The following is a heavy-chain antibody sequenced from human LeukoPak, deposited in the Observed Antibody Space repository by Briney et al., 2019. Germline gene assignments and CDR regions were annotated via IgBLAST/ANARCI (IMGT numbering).Heavy chain of an antibody. CDR1: GFTFSNYW. CDR3: ANMNPLAQ. V-gene: IGHV3-74*01. J-gene: IGHJ4*02. CDR2: ISPDGSIT. D-gene: IGHD1-14*01. Sequence: GGSLRISCVASGFTFSNYWMHWVRQAPGKGLVWVSRISPDGSITTYADSVRGRFTISRDNAKNTLFLQMSTLGADDTAVYFCANMNPLAQWGQGTLVTVSS.